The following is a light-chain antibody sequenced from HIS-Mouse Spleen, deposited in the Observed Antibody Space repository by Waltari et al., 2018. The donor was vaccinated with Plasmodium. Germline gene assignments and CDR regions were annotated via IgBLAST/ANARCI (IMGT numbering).Light chain of an antibody. V-gene: IGKV3-15*01. J-gene: IGKJ3*01. Sequence: IVMTQSPATLSVSPGERAILSCRASQSVSSNVAWYQQKPGQAPRLLIYGASTRATGIPARFSGSGSGTEFTLTISSLQSEDFAVYYCQQYNNWSFTFGPGTKVDIK. CDR2: GAS. CDR3: QQYNNWSFT. CDR1: QSVSSN.